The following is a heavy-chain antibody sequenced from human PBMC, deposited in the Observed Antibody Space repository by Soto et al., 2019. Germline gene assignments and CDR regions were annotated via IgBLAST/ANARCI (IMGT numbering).Heavy chain of an antibody. Sequence: QVQLVESGGVVGQPGRSLRLSCVASGFTLSRYAMHWVRQAPGKGLEWVAVISYDGTNKYYADSVKGRFTFSSDNSKNTLYLQMNRLKPADTAAYFCARVGTEEYDFWGRGMDVWGQGTTVTVSS. J-gene: IGHJ6*02. D-gene: IGHD3-3*01. CDR3: ARVGTEEYDFWGRGMDV. V-gene: IGHV3-30-3*01. CDR2: ISYDGTNK. CDR1: GFTLSRYA.